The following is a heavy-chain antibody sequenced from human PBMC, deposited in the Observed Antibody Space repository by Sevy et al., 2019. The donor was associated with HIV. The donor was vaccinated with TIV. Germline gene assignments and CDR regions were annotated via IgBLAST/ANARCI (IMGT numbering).Heavy chain of an antibody. CDR1: GFTFSNAW. J-gene: IGHJ6*02. V-gene: IGHV3-15*07. Sequence: GGSLRLSCAASGFTFSNAWMNWVRQAPGKGLEWVGRIKSKTDGGTTDYAAPVKGRFTISRDDSKNMLYLQMNSLKTEDTAVYYCTTEGIVLAYGMDVWGQGTTVTVSS. CDR2: IKSKTDGGTT. CDR3: TTEGIVLAYGMDV. D-gene: IGHD2-2*01.